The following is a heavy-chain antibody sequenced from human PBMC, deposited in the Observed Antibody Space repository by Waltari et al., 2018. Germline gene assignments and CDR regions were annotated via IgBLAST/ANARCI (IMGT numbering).Heavy chain of an antibody. CDR1: GFSFSGSN. J-gene: IGHJ4*02. CDR2: IRRQPYNYAT. D-gene: IGHD6-19*01. V-gene: IGHV3-73*01. CDR3: SGGEVTGTDF. Sequence: EVQVVESGGGLVQPGGSLNLSCAPSGFSFSGSNVHWVRQTSGKGLEWVGRIRRQPYNYATAYRASVKGRFTISRDDSKNTAYLQMNNLMTEDTAVYYCSGGEVTGTDFWGQGTLVTVSS.